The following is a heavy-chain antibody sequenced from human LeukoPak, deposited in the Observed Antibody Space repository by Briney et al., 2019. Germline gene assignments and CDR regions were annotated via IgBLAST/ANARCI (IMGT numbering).Heavy chain of an antibody. CDR3: ARWRGSTSGRSDY. D-gene: IGHD2-2*01. CDR1: GFTFSDYW. Sequence: SGGSLRLSCTASGFTFSDYWMTWVRQAPGKGLEWVANIKQDGSAKYYVDSVKGRFTISRDNAKNSLYLQMDSLRVEDTATYYCARWRGSTSGRSDYWGQGTLVTVSS. J-gene: IGHJ4*02. V-gene: IGHV3-7*01. CDR2: IKQDGSAK.